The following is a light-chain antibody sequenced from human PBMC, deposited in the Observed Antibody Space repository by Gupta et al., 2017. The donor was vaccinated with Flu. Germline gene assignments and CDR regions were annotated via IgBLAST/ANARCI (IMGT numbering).Light chain of an antibody. CDR3: QVWDSGSDQPV. Sequence: SYVLTQPPSAPVAPGQTAKITRGGYSIGTKSVHWYQLKPGQAPVVVVHDDNDRPSGIPERFSGSNSGNTATLTISRVEAGDEADYYCQVWDSGSDQPVFGGGTQVSVL. J-gene: IGLJ3*02. CDR1: SIGTKS. V-gene: IGLV3-21*02. CDR2: DDN.